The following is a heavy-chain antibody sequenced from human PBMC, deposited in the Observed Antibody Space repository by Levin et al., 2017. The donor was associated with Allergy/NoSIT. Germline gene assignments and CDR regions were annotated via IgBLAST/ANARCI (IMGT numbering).Heavy chain of an antibody. V-gene: IGHV3-21*01. CDR2: IISRSSYI. Sequence: GESLKISCAASGFTFSSYSMNRVRQAPGKGLEWVSSIISRSSYIYYADSVKGRFTISRDNAKNSLYLQMNSLRAEDTAVYYCARESVDVWGKGTTVTVSS. CDR1: GFTFSSYS. CDR3: ARESVDV. J-gene: IGHJ6*04.